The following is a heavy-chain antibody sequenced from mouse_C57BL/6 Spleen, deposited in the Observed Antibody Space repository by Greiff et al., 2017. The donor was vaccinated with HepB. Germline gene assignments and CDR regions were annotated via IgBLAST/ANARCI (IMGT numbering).Heavy chain of an antibody. J-gene: IGHJ4*01. CDR1: GFTFSSYA. CDR2: ISDGGSYT. D-gene: IGHD2-1*01. CDR3: ARDGGVTTLYYYAMDY. Sequence: EVQVVESGGGLVKPGGSLKLSCAASGFTFSSYAMSWVRQTPEKRLEWVATISDGGSYTYYPDNVKGRFTISRDNAKNNLYLQMSHLKSEDTAMYYCARDGGVTTLYYYAMDYWGQGTSVTVSS. V-gene: IGHV5-4*01.